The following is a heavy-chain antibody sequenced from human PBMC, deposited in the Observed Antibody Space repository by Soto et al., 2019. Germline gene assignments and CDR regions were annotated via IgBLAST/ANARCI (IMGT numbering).Heavy chain of an antibody. V-gene: IGHV1-18*01. CDR2: ISAYNGNT. CDR1: GYTFTSYG. Sequence: ASVKVSCKASGYTFTSYGISWVRQAPGQGLEWMGWISAYNGNTNYAQKLQGRVTMTTDTSTSTAYMELRSLRSDDTAVYYCARVRRGSYYDYYYYGMDVWGQGTTVTVSS. D-gene: IGHD1-26*01. J-gene: IGHJ6*02. CDR3: ARVRRGSYYDYYYYGMDV.